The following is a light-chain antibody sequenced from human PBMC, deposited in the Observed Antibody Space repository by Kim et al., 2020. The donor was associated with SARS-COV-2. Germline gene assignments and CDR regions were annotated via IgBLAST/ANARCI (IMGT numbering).Light chain of an antibody. CDR3: QQYGGSPPAT. J-gene: IGKJ1*01. CDR2: GAS. Sequence: PGETAALSCRASQSLSSIYLAWYQQKPGQAPRLLIYGASKRATGIPDRFSGSGSGTDLTLTISSLEPEDFAVYFCQQYGGSPPATFGPGTKVDIK. CDR1: QSLSSIY. V-gene: IGKV3-20*01.